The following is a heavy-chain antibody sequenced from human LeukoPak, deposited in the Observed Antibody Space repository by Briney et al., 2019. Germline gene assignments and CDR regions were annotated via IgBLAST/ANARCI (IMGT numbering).Heavy chain of an antibody. CDR3: ARSVGDCSSASCYVDWFDP. Sequence: SETLSLTCTVSGGSISSYYWSWIRQPAGKGLEWIGRIYASGGTNYNPSLKSRLTISVDKSKNQFSLRLSSVNAADTAEYYWARSVGDCSSASCYVDWFDPWGQGTLVTVSS. V-gene: IGHV4-4*07. CDR1: GGSISSYY. D-gene: IGHD2-2*01. J-gene: IGHJ5*02. CDR2: IYASGGT.